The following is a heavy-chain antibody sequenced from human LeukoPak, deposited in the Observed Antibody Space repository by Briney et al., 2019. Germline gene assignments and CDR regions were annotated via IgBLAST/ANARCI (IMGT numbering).Heavy chain of an antibody. CDR1: GFTFSSYS. Sequence: GGSLRLSCAASGFTFSSYSMNWVRQAPGKGLEWVSYISTSGSIIYYADSVKGRFTISRDNAKNSLYLQMNSLRAEDTAVYYCARRRSSYYYYYYMDVWGKGTTVTISS. CDR3: ARRRSSYYYYYYMDV. CDR2: ISTSGSII. V-gene: IGHV3-48*04. J-gene: IGHJ6*03.